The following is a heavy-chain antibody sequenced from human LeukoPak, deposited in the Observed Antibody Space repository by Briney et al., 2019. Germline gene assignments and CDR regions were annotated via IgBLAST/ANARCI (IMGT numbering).Heavy chain of an antibody. Sequence: GGSLRLSCAASGFTFRSYAMSWVRQAPGKGLEWVSVISGSGGSTYYADSVKGRFTTSRDNSKNTLYMQMNSLRAEDTAVYYCAKDPRLPPTGPWGQGTLVTVSS. D-gene: IGHD5-12*01. V-gene: IGHV3-23*01. CDR3: AKDPRLPPTGP. CDR1: GFTFRSYA. J-gene: IGHJ5*02. CDR2: ISGSGGST.